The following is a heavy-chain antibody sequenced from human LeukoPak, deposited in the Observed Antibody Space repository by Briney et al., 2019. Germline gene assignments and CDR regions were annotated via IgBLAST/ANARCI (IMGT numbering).Heavy chain of an antibody. CDR3: ARDPPNRRWGSYHFDI. CDR1: GFIFTDYA. Sequence: PGRSLRLSCAASGFIFTDYARHWVRQPPGKGLEWVALVSYDGGNENYADSVKGGFTISRDTSKSTLYLRLNSLRGEDTAVYYCARDPPNRRWGSYHFDIWGQGSLVTASS. CDR2: VSYDGGNE. V-gene: IGHV3-30*04. J-gene: IGHJ4*02. D-gene: IGHD1-14*01.